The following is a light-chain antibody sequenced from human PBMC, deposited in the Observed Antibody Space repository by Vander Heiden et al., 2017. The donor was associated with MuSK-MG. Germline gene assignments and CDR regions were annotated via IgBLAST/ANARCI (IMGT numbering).Light chain of an antibody. CDR1: KLGEKY. Sequence: SYALTQPPSVSLSPGQTASITSSGDKLGEKYAGRYLQKPGPSPVLVIYQDSKHPSGIPARFSGSNSVNTATLTISVTQAMDEADYYRQAWDISTVVFGGGTKLTVL. J-gene: IGLJ2*01. CDR3: QAWDISTVV. CDR2: QDS. V-gene: IGLV3-1*01.